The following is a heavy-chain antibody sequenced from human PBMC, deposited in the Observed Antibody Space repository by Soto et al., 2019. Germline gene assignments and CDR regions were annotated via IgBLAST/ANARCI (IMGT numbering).Heavy chain of an antibody. Sequence: SETLSLTCAVYGGSFSGYYWSWIRQPPGKGLEWIGEINHSGSTNYNPSLKSRVTISVDTSKNQFSLKLSSVTAADTAVYYCVRDGTKTLRDWFDPWGQGISVTVSS. J-gene: IGHJ5*02. D-gene: IGHD1-1*01. CDR1: GGSFSGYY. CDR3: VRDGTKTLRDWFDP. V-gene: IGHV4-34*01. CDR2: INHSGST.